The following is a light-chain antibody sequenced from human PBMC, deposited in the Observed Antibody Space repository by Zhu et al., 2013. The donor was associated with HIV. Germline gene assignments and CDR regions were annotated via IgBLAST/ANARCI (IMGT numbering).Light chain of an antibody. CDR1: QSVKSSF. CDR2: GAS. J-gene: IGKJ1*01. CDR3: QQYNYWLWT. V-gene: IGKV3-20*01. Sequence: EIVLTQSPGTLSLSPGERATLSCRASQSVKSSFFAWYQHKPGQAPRLLVYGASSRATGIPDRFSGSGSGTDFTLTISRLEPEDFAVYYCQQYNYWLWTFGQGTKVEIK.